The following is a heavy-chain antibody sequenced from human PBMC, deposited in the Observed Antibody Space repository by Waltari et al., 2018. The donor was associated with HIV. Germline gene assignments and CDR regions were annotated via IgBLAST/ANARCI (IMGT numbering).Heavy chain of an antibody. CDR1: SGSFSGYY. CDR3: ARGEEAAAGGGAFDI. Sequence: QVQLQQWGARLFKPSETLSLTCAVYSGSFSGYYWSRIRQTPGKGLEWIGEINHSGSTNYNPSLKSRVTISVDTSKNQFSLKLSSVTAADTAVYYCARGEEAAAGGGAFDIWGQGTMVTVSS. D-gene: IGHD6-13*01. J-gene: IGHJ3*02. CDR2: INHSGST. V-gene: IGHV4-34*01.